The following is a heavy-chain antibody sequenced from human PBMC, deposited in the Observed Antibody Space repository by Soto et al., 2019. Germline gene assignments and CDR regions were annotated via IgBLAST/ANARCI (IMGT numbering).Heavy chain of an antibody. CDR1: GGSISSSSYY. Sequence: QLQLQESGPGLVKPSETLSLTCTVSGGSISSSSYYWGWIRQPPGKGLEWIGSIYYSGSTYYNPSLRCRVTISAARSKIQFSLKLSSVTAADRAVYYCARSIWFGELLSVRYSFDYWGQGTLVTVSS. CDR3: ARSIWFGELLSVRYSFDY. CDR2: IYYSGST. V-gene: IGHV4-39*01. J-gene: IGHJ4*02. D-gene: IGHD3-10*01.